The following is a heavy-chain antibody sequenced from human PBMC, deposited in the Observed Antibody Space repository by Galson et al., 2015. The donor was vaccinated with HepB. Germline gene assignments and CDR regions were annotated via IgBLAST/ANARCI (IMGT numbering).Heavy chain of an antibody. J-gene: IGHJ3*02. CDR3: AHGRPFYYDADAFDM. D-gene: IGHD3-22*01. CDR1: GFSLSTSGVG. V-gene: IGHV2-5*01. CDR2: IFWNDVK. Sequence: PALVKPTQTLTLTCTFSGFSLSTSGVGVGWIRQPPGKALEWLAIIFWNDVKRYSPSLKSRLTITKDTSKNQVVLTMTNMDPVDTATYYCAHGRPFYYDADAFDMRGQGTMVTVSS.